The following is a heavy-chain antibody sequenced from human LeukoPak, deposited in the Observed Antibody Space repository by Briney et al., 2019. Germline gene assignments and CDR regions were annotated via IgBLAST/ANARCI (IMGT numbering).Heavy chain of an antibody. V-gene: IGHV1-2*02. CDR2: INPNSSGT. CDR3: ARDRIGYDSSGPFDY. J-gene: IGHJ4*02. CDR1: GYTFTGYY. Sequence: ASVKVFCKASGYTFTGYYMHWVRQAPGQGLEWMGWINPNSSGTNYAQKFQGRVTMTRDTSISTAYMELSRLRSDDTAVYYCARDRIGYDSSGPFDYWGQGTLVTVSS. D-gene: IGHD3-22*01.